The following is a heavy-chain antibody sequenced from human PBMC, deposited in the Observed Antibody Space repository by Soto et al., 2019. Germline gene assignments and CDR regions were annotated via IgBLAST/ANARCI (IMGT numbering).Heavy chain of an antibody. J-gene: IGHJ4*02. D-gene: IGHD1-26*01. V-gene: IGHV1-18*01. CDR1: GYTFTSYG. CDR3: ARDLGGQIVDY. Sequence: ASVKVSCKASGYTFTSYGISWVRQAPGQGLEWMGWISGYNGNAKSAQKLQGRVTMTTDTSTSTAYMELRSLRSDDTAVYYCARDLGGQIVDYWGQGTLVTVSS. CDR2: ISGYNGNA.